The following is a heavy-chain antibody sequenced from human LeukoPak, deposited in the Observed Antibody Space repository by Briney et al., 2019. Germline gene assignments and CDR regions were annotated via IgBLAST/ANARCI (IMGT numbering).Heavy chain of an antibody. CDR1: GFTFSSYA. CDR3: AKLGAQWLVLGY. Sequence: GGSLRLXCAASGFTFSSYAMSWVRRAPGKGLEWVSAISGSGGSTYYADPVKGRFTISRDNSKNTLYLQMNSLRAEDTAVYYCAKLGAQWLVLGYWGQGTLVTVSS. D-gene: IGHD6-19*01. V-gene: IGHV3-23*01. J-gene: IGHJ4*02. CDR2: ISGSGGST.